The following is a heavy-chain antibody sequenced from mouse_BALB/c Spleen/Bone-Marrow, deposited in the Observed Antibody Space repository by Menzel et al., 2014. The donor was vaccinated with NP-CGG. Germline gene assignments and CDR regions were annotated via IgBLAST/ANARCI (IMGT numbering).Heavy chain of an antibody. CDR1: GFDFSRYW. V-gene: IGHV4-1*02. Sequence: EVKLMESGGGLVQPGGSLKLSCAASGFDFSRYWMSWVRQAPGKGLEWIGEINPDRRTINYTPSLKDKFIISRDNAKNTLYLQMSEVRSEDTALYYCARLNYYGNLFVWGAGTTVTVSS. J-gene: IGHJ1*01. D-gene: IGHD1-1*01. CDR2: INPDRRTI. CDR3: ARLNYYGNLFV.